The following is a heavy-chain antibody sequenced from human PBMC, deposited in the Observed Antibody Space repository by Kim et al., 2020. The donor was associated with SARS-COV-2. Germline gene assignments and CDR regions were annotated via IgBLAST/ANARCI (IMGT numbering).Heavy chain of an antibody. CDR1: GFTFSSSN. Sequence: AGSLRLSCVASGFTFSSSNMNWVRQAPGKGLEWVSHISTTSITYYADSVKGRFTISRDNARNSVYLQMYSLRDEDTAVYYCARDWQWQRDYWGQGALVTVSS. CDR2: ISTTSIT. V-gene: IGHV3-48*02. J-gene: IGHJ4*02. CDR3: ARDWQWQRDY. D-gene: IGHD6-19*01.